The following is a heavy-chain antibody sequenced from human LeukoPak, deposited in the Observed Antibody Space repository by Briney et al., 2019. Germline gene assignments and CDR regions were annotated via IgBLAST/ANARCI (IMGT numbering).Heavy chain of an antibody. CDR1: GFTFSSYG. CDR3: AREDTFGDAFDI. D-gene: IGHD3-16*01. V-gene: IGHV3-33*01. CDR2: IWYDGSNK. Sequence: PGGSLRLSCAASGFTFSSYGMHWVRQAPGKGLEWVAVIWYDGSNKYYADSVKGRFTISRDNSKNTLYLQMNSLRAEDTAVYYCAREDTFGDAFDIWGQGTMVTVSS. J-gene: IGHJ3*02.